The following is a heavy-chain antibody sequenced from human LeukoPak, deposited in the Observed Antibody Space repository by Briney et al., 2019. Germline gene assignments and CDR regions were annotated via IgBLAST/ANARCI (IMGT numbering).Heavy chain of an antibody. D-gene: IGHD6-13*01. CDR3: ARDSIAAAGYFDY. CDR2: ISSSGST. V-gene: IGHV4-61*02. J-gene: IGHJ4*02. Sequence: PSETLSLTCTVSGDSISSGDYYWSWIRQPAGKGLEWIGRISSSGSTNYNPSLKSRVTISVDTSKNQFSLKLSSVTAADTAVYYCARDSIAAAGYFDYWGQGTLVTVSS. CDR1: GDSISSGDYY.